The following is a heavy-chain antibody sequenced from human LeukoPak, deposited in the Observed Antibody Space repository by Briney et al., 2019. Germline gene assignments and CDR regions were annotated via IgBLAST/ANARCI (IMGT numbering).Heavy chain of an antibody. J-gene: IGHJ5*02. D-gene: IGHD5-12*01. V-gene: IGHV4-39*01. CDR3: ARHPDGYSGYELGWFDP. CDR2: IYYSGST. Sequence: KPSETLSLTCTVSGGSISSSSYYWGWIRQPPGKGLEWIGSIYYSGSTYYNPSLKSRVTISVDTSKNQFSLKLSSVTAADTAVYYCARHPDGYSGYELGWFDPWGQGTLVTVSS. CDR1: GGSISSSSYY.